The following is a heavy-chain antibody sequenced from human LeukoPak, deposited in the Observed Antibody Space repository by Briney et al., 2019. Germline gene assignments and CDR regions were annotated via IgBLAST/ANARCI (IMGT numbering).Heavy chain of an antibody. Sequence: SETLSLTCTVSGGSISSSSYYWGWIRQSPGKGLEWIGNIYYSGSTYYNPSLKSRVTISVDTSKNQFSLKLSSVTAADTAVYYCASLRAARPHYYYYMDVWGKGTTVTVSS. D-gene: IGHD6-6*01. CDR1: GGSISSSSYY. CDR2: IYYSGST. CDR3: ASLRAARPHYYYYMDV. V-gene: IGHV4-39*01. J-gene: IGHJ6*03.